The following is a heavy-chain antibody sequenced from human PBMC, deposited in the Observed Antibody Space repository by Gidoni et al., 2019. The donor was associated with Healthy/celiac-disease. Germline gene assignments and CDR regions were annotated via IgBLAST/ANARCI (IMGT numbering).Heavy chain of an antibody. D-gene: IGHD2-21*01. Sequence: QITLKESGPTLVKPTQTLTLTCTFSGFSLSTSGVVVGWIRQPPGKALEWLALIYWDDDKRYSPSLKSRLTITKDTSKTQVVLTMTNMDPVDTATYYCAHRVPIGRIGYFDYWGQGTLVTVSS. CDR3: AHRVPIGRIGYFDY. CDR1: GFSLSTSGVV. CDR2: IYWDDDK. V-gene: IGHV2-5*02. J-gene: IGHJ4*02.